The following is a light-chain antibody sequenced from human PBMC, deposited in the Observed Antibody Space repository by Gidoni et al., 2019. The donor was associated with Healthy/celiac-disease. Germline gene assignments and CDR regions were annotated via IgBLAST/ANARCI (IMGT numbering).Light chain of an antibody. CDR2: LNSDGSH. CDR3: QTWGTGTVV. V-gene: IGLV4-69*01. J-gene: IGLJ2*01. CDR1: SGPSSYA. Sequence: QLVLTQSPSASASLGASVKLTCTLSSGPSSYAIAWHQQQPEKGPRYLMKLNSDGSHSKGDGFPDRFSGSSSGAERYLTFSSLQSADEADYYCQTWGTGTVVFGGGTKLTVL.